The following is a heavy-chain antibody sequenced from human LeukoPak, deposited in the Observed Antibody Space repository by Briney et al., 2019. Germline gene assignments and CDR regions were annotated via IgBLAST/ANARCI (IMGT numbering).Heavy chain of an antibody. V-gene: IGHV3-23*01. D-gene: IGHD1-1*01. CDR1: GFTFSSYA. Sequence: AGGSLRLSCAASGFTFSSYAMSWVRQAPGKGLEWVSAISGSGGSTYYADSVKGRFTISRDNSKNTLYLQMNSLRAEDTAVYYCAKSPILYNWNDWVGDDAFDIWGQGTMVTVSS. J-gene: IGHJ3*02. CDR3: AKSPILYNWNDWVGDDAFDI. CDR2: ISGSGGST.